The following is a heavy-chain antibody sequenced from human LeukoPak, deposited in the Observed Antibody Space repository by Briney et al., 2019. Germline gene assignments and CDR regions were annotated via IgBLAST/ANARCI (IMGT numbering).Heavy chain of an antibody. CDR1: GFTFSSYS. CDR2: INQDGSDK. D-gene: IGHD3-22*01. V-gene: IGHV3-7*01. CDR3: ARSWSSGYYYDY. J-gene: IGHJ4*02. Sequence: GGSLRLSCAASGFTFSSYSFNWVRQAPGKGLEWVANINQDGSDKTNVDSVTGRFTISRDNAKNSLYLQMNSLRVDDTAVYYCARSWSSGYYYDYWGLGTLVTVSS.